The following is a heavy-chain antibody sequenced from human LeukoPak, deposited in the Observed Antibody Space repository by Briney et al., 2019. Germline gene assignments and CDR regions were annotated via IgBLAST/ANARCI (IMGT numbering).Heavy chain of an antibody. CDR2: ISYDGSNK. V-gene: IGHV3-30*18. D-gene: IGHD5-12*01. J-gene: IGHJ4*02. Sequence: PGGSLRLSCAASGFTFSSYGMHWLRQAPGKGLEGVAVISYDGSNKYYADSVKGRFTISRDNSKNTLYLQMNSLRAEDTAVYYCANSPPHVDIVATMYFDYWGQGTLVTVSS. CDR3: ANSPPHVDIVATMYFDY. CDR1: GFTFSSYG.